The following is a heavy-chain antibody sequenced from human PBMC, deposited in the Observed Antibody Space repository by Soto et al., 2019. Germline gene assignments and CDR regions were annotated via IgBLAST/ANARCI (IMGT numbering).Heavy chain of an antibody. CDR2: ISGYNGDT. CDR1: GYTFTRYG. Sequence: QGHLVQSGAEVKKLGTSVKVSCKASGYTFTRYGISWERQAPGQGLEWMGWISGYNGDTNYAQNLQGRVTMTIDTSTSTAYMELRSLTSDDTAVYYCAKNGQPPYYYYGLDVWGQGTTVTVSS. D-gene: IGHD2-8*01. V-gene: IGHV1-18*01. CDR3: AKNGQPPYYYYGLDV. J-gene: IGHJ6*02.